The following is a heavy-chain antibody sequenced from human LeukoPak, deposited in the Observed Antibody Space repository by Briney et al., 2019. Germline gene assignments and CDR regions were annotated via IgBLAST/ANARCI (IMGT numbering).Heavy chain of an antibody. CDR3: ARGRSGGTEGLLGY. Sequence: GGSLRLSCAASGFTFSSYAMSWVRQAPGKGLEWVSAISGSGGSTYYADSVKGRFTISRDNSKNTLYLQMNSLRAEDTAVYYCARGRSGGTEGLLGYWGQGTLVTVSS. D-gene: IGHD3-3*01. J-gene: IGHJ4*02. CDR1: GFTFSSYA. CDR2: ISGSGGST. V-gene: IGHV3-23*01.